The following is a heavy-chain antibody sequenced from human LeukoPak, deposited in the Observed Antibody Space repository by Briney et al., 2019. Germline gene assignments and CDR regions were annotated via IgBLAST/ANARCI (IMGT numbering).Heavy chain of an antibody. CDR1: GFTFSSHA. D-gene: IGHD4-17*01. V-gene: IGHV3-23*01. CDR2: ISGSGEST. J-gene: IGHJ6*02. CDR3: ARDTTVTNYGMDV. Sequence: GGSLRLSCAASGFTFSSHAMGWVRQAPGKGLEWVSAISGSGESTYYADSVKGRFTISRDNAKNSLYLQMNSLRAEDTALYYCARDTTVTNYGMDVWGQGTTVTVSS.